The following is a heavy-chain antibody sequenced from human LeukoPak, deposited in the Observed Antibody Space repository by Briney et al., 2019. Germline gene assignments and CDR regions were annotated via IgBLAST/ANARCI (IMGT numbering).Heavy chain of an antibody. J-gene: IGHJ4*02. Sequence: SETLSLTCTVSGGSISSHYWSWIRQPPGKGLEWIGYIYYSGSTNYNPSLKSRVTISVGTSKNQFSLKLSSVTAADTAVYYCARDRGWGIDYWGQGTLVTVSS. D-gene: IGHD3-16*01. CDR3: ARDRGWGIDY. CDR1: GGSISSHY. CDR2: IYYSGST. V-gene: IGHV4-59*11.